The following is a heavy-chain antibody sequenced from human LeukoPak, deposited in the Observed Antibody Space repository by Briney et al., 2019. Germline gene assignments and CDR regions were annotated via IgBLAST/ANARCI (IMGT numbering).Heavy chain of an antibody. J-gene: IGHJ4*02. CDR2: INHRGST. CDR3: ARECSSGYYYFYY. D-gene: IGHD3-22*01. V-gene: IGHV4-34*01. Sequence: SETLSLTCAVYGGSFSGYYWSWIRQPPGKGLEWIGEINHRGSTNYNPSLKSRVTITVDTSKNQFSLELSSVTAADTAVYYCARECSSGYYYFYYWGQGTLVTVSS. CDR1: GGSFSGYY.